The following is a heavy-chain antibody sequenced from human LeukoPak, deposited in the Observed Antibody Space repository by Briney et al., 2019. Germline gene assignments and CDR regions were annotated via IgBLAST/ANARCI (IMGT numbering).Heavy chain of an antibody. V-gene: IGHV4-4*07. CDR2: IHTSGST. D-gene: IGHD3-3*01. Sequence: SETLSLTCTVSGGSTSNYFCTWLRQSAGKGLEWIGRIHTSGSTNYNPTLKSRVSMSVDTSKNQFSLKLSSVTAADTAVYYCARDPEGHGYYFDYWGQGALVTVSS. J-gene: IGHJ4*02. CDR1: GGSTSNYF. CDR3: ARDPEGHGYYFDY.